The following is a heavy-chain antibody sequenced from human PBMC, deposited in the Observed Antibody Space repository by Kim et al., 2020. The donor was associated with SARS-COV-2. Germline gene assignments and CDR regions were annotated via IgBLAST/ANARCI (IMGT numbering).Heavy chain of an antibody. V-gene: IGHV3-23*01. J-gene: IGHJ4*02. CDR3: AKDRTYDYTLPFDY. D-gene: IGHD5-12*01. Sequence: VKGRFTNSRDNSKTTLYLQMNSLRAEDTAVYYCAKDRTYDYTLPFDYWGQGTLVTVSS.